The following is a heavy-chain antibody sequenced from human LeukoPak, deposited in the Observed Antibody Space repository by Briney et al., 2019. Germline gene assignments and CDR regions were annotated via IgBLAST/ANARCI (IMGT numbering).Heavy chain of an antibody. V-gene: IGHV4-34*01. J-gene: IGHJ3*02. CDR2: INHSGST. D-gene: IGHD1-1*01. Sequence: PSETLSLTCTVSGGSISSYYWSWIRQPPGKGLEWIGEINHSGSTNYNPSLKSRVTISVDTSKNQFSLKLSSVTAADTAVYYCARGTTGTTDAFDIWGQGTMVTVSS. CDR1: GGSISSYY. CDR3: ARGTTGTTDAFDI.